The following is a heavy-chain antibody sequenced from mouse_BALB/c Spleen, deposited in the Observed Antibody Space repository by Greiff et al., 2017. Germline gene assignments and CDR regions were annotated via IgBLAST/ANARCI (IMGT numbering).Heavy chain of an antibody. V-gene: IGHV1S41*01. D-gene: IGHD3-1*01. CDR1: GYTFTSYW. CDR3: ARFGLYAMDY. J-gene: IGHJ4*01. Sequence: ELVKPGASVKLSCKASGYTFTSYWINWIKQRPGQGLEWIGRIAPGSGSTYYNEMFKGKATLTVDTSSSTAYIQLSSLSSEDSAVYFCARFGLYAMDYWGQGTSVTVSS. CDR2: IAPGSGST.